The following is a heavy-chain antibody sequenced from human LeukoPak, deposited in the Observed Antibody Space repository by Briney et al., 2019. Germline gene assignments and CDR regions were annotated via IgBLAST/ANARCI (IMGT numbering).Heavy chain of an antibody. CDR1: GGSISSYY. J-gene: IGHJ4*02. CDR3: ARFRYYDSSAFDY. CDR2: IYYSGST. D-gene: IGHD3-22*01. V-gene: IGHV4-59*01. Sequence: SETLSLTCTVSGGSISSYYWSWIRQPPGKGLEWIGYIYYSGSTNYNPSLKSRVTISVDTSKNQFSLKLSSVTAADTAVYYCARFRYYDSSAFDYWAREPWSPSPQ.